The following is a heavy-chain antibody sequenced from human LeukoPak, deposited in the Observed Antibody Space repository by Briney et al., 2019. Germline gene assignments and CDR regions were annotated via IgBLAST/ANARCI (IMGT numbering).Heavy chain of an antibody. CDR3: ARGDYGGPHI. V-gene: IGHV1-69*06. CDR2: IIPIFGTA. CDR1: GGTFSSYA. J-gene: IGHJ3*02. Sequence: ASVKVSCKASGGTFSSYAISWVRQVPGQGLEWMGGIIPIFGTANYAKKFQGRVTITADKSTSTAYMELSSLRSEDTAVYYCARGDYGGPHIWGQGTMVTVSS. D-gene: IGHD3-16*01.